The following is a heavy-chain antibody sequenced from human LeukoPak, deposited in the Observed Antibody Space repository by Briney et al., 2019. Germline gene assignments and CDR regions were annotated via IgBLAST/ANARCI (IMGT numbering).Heavy chain of an antibody. CDR2: ISWNSGSI. D-gene: IGHD6-13*01. Sequence: HPGRSLRLSCAASGFTFDDYAMHWVRQAPGKGLEWVSGISWNSGSIGYADSVKGRFTISRDNAKNSLYLQMNSLRAEVMALYYCAKGRSSSWYVGGREGFDYWSQGTLVTVSS. CDR3: AKGRSSSWYVGGREGFDY. CDR1: GFTFDDYA. J-gene: IGHJ4*02. V-gene: IGHV3-9*03.